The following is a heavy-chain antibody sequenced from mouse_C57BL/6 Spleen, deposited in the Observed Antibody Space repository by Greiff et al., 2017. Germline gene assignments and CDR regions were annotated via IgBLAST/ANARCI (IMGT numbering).Heavy chain of an antibody. D-gene: IGHD4-1*01. CDR2: ISYDGSN. CDR3: ASEVGRLDY. V-gene: IGHV3-6*01. CDR1: GYSITSGYY. Sequence: ESGPGLVKPSQSLSLTCSVTGYSITSGYYWNWIRQFPGNKLEWMGYISYDGSNNYNPSLKNRISITRDTSKNQFFLKLNSVTTEDTATYYCASEVGRLDYWGQGTTLTVSS. J-gene: IGHJ2*01.